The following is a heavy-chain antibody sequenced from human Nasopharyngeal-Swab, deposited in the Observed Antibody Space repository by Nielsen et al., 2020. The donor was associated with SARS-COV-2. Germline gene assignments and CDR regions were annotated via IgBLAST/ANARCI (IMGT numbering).Heavy chain of an antibody. CDR2: VKQDAREQ. V-gene: IGHV3-7*01. J-gene: IGHJ4*02. D-gene: IGHD3-10*01. CDR3: ARDQIGASLSY. Sequence: GEALKISWASSGFPFKNHYITLGRQPPGKGVEWGANVKQDAREQFYADSVKGRFTISRNNAKNTVSLPMNSLRREDTAVYYCARDQIGASLSYWGQGTLVTVSS. CDR1: GFPFKNHY.